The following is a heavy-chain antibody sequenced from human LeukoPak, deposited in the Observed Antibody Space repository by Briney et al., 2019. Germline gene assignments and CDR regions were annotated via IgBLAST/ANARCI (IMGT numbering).Heavy chain of an antibody. CDR1: GGSFSGYY. CDR2: INHSGST. D-gene: IGHD2-2*01. J-gene: IGHJ5*02. CDR3: ARGGLRGYCSSTSCYLRWFDP. Sequence: SETLSLTCAVYGGSFSGYYWSWIRQPPGKGLEWIGEINHSGSTNYNPSLKSRVTISVDTSKNQFSLKLSSVTAADTAVYCCARGGLRGYCSSTSCYLRWFDPWGQGTLVTVSS. V-gene: IGHV4-34*01.